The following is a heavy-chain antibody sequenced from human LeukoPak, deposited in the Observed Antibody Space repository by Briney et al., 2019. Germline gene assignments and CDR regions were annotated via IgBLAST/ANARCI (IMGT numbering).Heavy chain of an antibody. CDR3: ARRRGVGATLFDY. CDR1: GGSLSSYY. V-gene: IGHV4-59*01. J-gene: IGHJ4*02. Sequence: SETLSLICTVSGGSLSSYYGSWVRQPPGKGLEWIGYIYYSGSTNYNPSLKSRVTISVDTSKNQFKLSSVTAADTAVYYCARRRGVGATLFDYWGQGTLVTVSS. D-gene: IGHD1-26*01. CDR2: IYYSGST.